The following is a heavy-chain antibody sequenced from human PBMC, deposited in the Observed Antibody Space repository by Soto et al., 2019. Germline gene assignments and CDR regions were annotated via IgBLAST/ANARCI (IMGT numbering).Heavy chain of an antibody. Sequence: QVQLVQSGAEVKKPGSSVKVSCKASGGIFSTYAISWLRQAPGQGLEWMGGIIPIFGTPNYAQRFQGRVTITADESTSTAYMGLSRLRSEETPVYYCARDRDDYGSGNYYNRIDFWGQGTLVTVSS. D-gene: IGHD3-10*01. J-gene: IGHJ4*02. CDR1: GGIFSTYA. CDR3: ARDRDDYGSGNYYNRIDF. V-gene: IGHV1-69*01. CDR2: IIPIFGTP.